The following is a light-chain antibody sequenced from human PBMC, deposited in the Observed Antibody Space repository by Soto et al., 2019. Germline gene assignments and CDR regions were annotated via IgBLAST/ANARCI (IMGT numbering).Light chain of an antibody. J-gene: IGKJ2*01. CDR1: QDITKY. V-gene: IGKV1-33*01. CDR3: QHYDNLPYT. CDR2: DAS. Sequence: DIQMTQSPSSLSASVGDRVTITCQASQDITKYLSWFQQKPGKVPKLLIYDASELETGVPSRFSGSGSGTDFTFTTSSLHPEDIATYYCQHYDNLPYTFGQGTKLEMK.